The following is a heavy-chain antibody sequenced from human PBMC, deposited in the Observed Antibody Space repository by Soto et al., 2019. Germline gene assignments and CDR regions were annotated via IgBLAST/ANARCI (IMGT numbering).Heavy chain of an antibody. CDR2: ISASGRTI. J-gene: IGHJ6*02. D-gene: IGHD1-7*01. CDR3: ASDGVALPFERNV. CDR1: GFDFSDYY. V-gene: IGHV3-11*01. Sequence: QVQLVESGGGLVKPGESLRLSCAVSGFDFSDYYMSWIRQAPGKGLEWISCISASGRTIYYADSVKGRFTISRDNAKKSLFMQMNSLGVWDTAICFCASDGVALPFERNVWGQGTTVTVS.